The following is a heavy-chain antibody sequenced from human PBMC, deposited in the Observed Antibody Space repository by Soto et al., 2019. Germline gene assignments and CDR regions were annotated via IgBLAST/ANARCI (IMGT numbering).Heavy chain of an antibody. CDR2: TYYRSKWYN. CDR3: ARDGSGFHWYFDV. CDR1: GDSVSSVTAT. J-gene: IGHJ2*01. Sequence: QVQLQQSGPGLVKPSQTLSLMCDISGDSVSSVTATWRWIRQSPSRGLEWLGRTYYRSKWYNDYAMSVKGRIVITPDTSKNQVSLQLNSVTPEDTATYFCARDGSGFHWYFDVWGRGTLVTVSS. D-gene: IGHD6-19*01. V-gene: IGHV6-1*01.